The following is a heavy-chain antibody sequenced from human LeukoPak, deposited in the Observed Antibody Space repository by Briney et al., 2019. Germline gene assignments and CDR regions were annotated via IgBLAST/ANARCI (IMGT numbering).Heavy chain of an antibody. V-gene: IGHV3-30*02. Sequence: GGSLRLSCAASGFSFSNYGMHWVRQAPDKGLEWVAFIAHDRNNKYYADSVKGRFTISRDNSKNTLYLQMNSLRAEDTAVYYCARDDYSSGWYCAYWGQGALVTVSS. CDR3: ARDDYSSGWYCAY. J-gene: IGHJ4*02. D-gene: IGHD6-19*01. CDR2: IAHDRNNK. CDR1: GFSFSNYG.